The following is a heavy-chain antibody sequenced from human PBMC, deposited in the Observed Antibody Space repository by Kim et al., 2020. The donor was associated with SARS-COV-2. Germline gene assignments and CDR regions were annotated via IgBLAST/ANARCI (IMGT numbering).Heavy chain of an antibody. Sequence: GGSLRLSCAASGFTFSNYAMHWVRQAPGKGLEWVAVIAYDGNNDYYADSVKGRFTISRDNSKNTLYLQMKTLRAEDTAVYYCARGGVLAVISNPFDIWGQGTVVAVSS. V-gene: IGHV3-30-3*01. CDR3: ARGGVLAVISNPFDI. J-gene: IGHJ3*02. D-gene: IGHD2-15*01. CDR1: GFTFSNYA. CDR2: IAYDGNND.